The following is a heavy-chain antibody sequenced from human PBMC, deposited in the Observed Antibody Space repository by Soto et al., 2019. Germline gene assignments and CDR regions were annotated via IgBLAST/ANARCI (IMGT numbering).Heavy chain of an antibody. CDR3: AREYCSSTSCYAGGWFDP. D-gene: IGHD2-2*01. V-gene: IGHV4-59*01. J-gene: IGHJ5*02. CDR2: IYYSGST. CDR1: GGSISSCY. Sequence: PSETLSLTCTVSGGSISSCYWSWIRQPPGKGLEWIGYIYYSGSTNYNPSLKSRVTISVDTSKNQFSLKLSSVTAADTAVYYCAREYCSSTSCYAGGWFDPWGQGTLVTVS.